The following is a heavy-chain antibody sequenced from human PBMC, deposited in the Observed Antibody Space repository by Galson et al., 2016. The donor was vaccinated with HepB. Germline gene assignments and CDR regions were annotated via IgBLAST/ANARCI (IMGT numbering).Heavy chain of an antibody. CDR3: GTYLVGHGGTGY. D-gene: IGHD3-16*01. CDR2: TYYGEDN. V-gene: IGHV4-61*08. CDR1: GASLSGGAYH. Sequence: SETLSLTCTVSGASLSGGAYHWAWIRQPAGKGLEWLGHTYYGEDNRYNPSLEGRVTISIDTSTNQMSLTLRSVSAAETAVYFCGTYLVGHGGTGYWGQGTPVTVSS. J-gene: IGHJ4*02.